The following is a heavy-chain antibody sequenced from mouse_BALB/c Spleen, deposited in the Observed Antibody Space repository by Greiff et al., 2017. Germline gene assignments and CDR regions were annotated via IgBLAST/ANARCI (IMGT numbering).Heavy chain of an antibody. CDR1: GFNIKDTY. V-gene: IGHV14-3*02. D-gene: IGHD1-2*01. CDR2: IDPANGNT. CDR3: ARPSQFITTATPYYYAMDY. J-gene: IGHJ4*01. Sequence: EVQLQQSGAELVKPGASVKLSCTASGFNIKDTYMHWVKQRPEQGLEWIGRIDPANGNTKYDPKFQGKATITADTSSNTAYLQLSSLTSEDTAVYYCARPSQFITTATPYYYAMDYWGQGTSVTVSS.